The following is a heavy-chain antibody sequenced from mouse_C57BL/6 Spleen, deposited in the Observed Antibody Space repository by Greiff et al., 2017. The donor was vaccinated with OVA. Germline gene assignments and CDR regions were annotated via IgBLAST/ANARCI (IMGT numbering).Heavy chain of an antibody. Sequence: VQLQQSGPELVKPGASVKISCKASGYAFSSSWMNWVKQRPGKGLEWIGRIYPGDGDTNYNGKCKGKATLTADKSSSTAYMQLSSLTSEDSAVYFCARPDGYRMDYWGQGTSVTVSS. V-gene: IGHV1-82*01. CDR1: GYAFSSSW. CDR2: IYPGDGDT. D-gene: IGHD2-3*01. CDR3: ARPDGYRMDY. J-gene: IGHJ4*01.